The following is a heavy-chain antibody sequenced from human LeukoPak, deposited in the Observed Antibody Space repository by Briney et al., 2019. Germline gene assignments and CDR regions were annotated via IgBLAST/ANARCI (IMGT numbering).Heavy chain of an antibody. Sequence: SETLSLTCTVSGGSISSYYWSWIRQPPGKGLEWIGYIYHSGSTDYNPSLKSRATISVDTSKSQFSLKLTSVTAADTAVYYCATLTTVVTAYYFDYWGQGTLVTVSS. CDR3: ATLTTVVTAYYFDY. J-gene: IGHJ4*02. CDR1: GGSISSYY. D-gene: IGHD4-23*01. CDR2: IYHSGST. V-gene: IGHV4-4*09.